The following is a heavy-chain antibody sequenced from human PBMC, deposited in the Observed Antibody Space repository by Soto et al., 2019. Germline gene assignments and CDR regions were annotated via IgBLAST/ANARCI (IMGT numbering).Heavy chain of an antibody. CDR1: GGTFSSYA. D-gene: IGHD6-13*01. J-gene: IGHJ5*02. V-gene: IGHV1-69*13. CDR2: IIPIFGTA. CDR3: AREGIAARSGWFAP. Sequence: GASVKVSCKASGGTFSSYAISWVRQAPGQGLEWMGGIIPIFGTANHAQKFQGRVTITADESTSTAYMELSSLRSEDTAVYYCAREGIAARSGWFAPWGRGTLVTVSS.